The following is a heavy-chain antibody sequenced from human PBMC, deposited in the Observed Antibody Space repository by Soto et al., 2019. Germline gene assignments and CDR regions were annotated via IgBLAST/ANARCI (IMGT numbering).Heavy chain of an antibody. J-gene: IGHJ4*02. CDR3: ARDPGYYDSSGYK. D-gene: IGHD3-22*01. Sequence: SETLSLTCTVSGGSISSYYWSWIRQHPGKGLEWIGYIYYSGSTYYNPSLKSRVTISVDTSKNQFSLKLSSVTAADTAVYYCARDPGYYDSSGYKWGQGTLVTVSS. CDR1: GGSISSYY. CDR2: IYYSGST. V-gene: IGHV4-59*06.